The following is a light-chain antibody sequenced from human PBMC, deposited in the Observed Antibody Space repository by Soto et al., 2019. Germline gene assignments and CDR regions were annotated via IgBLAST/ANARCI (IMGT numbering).Light chain of an antibody. CDR3: AAWDDSLDGPV. CDR2: SNN. J-gene: IGLJ3*02. Sequence: QSVLTQPPSASGAPGQRVTISCSGSSSNIGSNTVNWYQQFPGTAPRVLMYSNNQRPSGVPGRFSGSKSGTSVFLAISGLQSDDEADYYCAAWDDSLDGPVFGGGTKLTVL. V-gene: IGLV1-44*01. CDR1: SSNIGSNT.